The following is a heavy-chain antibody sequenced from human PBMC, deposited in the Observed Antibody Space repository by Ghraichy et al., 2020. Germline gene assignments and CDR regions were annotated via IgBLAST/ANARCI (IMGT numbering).Heavy chain of an antibody. CDR1: GGSISSSSYY. CDR3: ARVSTFGGVIVDNDAFDI. Sequence: QTLSLTCTVSGGSISSSSYYWGWIRQPPGKGLEWIGSIYYSGSTYYNPSLKSRVTISVDTSKNQFSLKLSSVTAADTAVYYCARVSTFGGVIVDNDAFDIWGQGTMVTVSS. D-gene: IGHD3-16*02. CDR2: IYYSGST. V-gene: IGHV4-39*07. J-gene: IGHJ3*02.